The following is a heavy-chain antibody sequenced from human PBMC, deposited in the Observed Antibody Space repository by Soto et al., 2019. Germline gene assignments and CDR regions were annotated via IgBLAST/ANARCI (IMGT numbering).Heavy chain of an antibody. V-gene: IGHV3-74*01. CDR3: ARGPEVIYCSSTSCYDWDNWFDP. D-gene: IGHD2-2*01. CDR1: GFTFSSYW. CDR2: INSDGSST. Sequence: SLRLSCAASGFTFSSYWMHWFRQAPGKGLVWVSRINSDGSSTSYADSVKGRFTISRDNAKNTLYLQMNSLRAEDTAVYYCARGPEVIYCSSTSCYDWDNWFDPWGQGTLVTVSS. J-gene: IGHJ5*02.